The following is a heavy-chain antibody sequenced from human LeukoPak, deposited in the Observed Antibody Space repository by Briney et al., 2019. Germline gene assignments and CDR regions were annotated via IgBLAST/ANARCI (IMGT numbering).Heavy chain of an antibody. CDR1: GFTFSSYG. CDR3: ARSVATISFDY. J-gene: IGHJ4*02. CDR2: IWYDGSNK. Sequence: GRSLRLSCAASGFTFSSYGMHWVRQAPGKGLEWVAVIWYDGSNKYYADSVKGRFTISRDNSKNTLYLQMNSLRAEDTAVYYCARSVATISFDYWGQGTLVTVSS. V-gene: IGHV3-33*01. D-gene: IGHD5-12*01.